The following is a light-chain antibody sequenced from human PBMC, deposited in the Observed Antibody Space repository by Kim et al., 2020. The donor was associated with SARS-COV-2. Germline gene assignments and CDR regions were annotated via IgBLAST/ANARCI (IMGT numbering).Light chain of an antibody. J-gene: IGLJ1*01. CDR1: SSDVGGYNY. CDR3: SSYAGSNRV. CDR2: EVS. V-gene: IGLV2-8*01. Sequence: QSALTQPPSVSGSPGQSVTISCTGTSSDVGGYNYVSWYQQHPGKAPKLMIYEVSKRPSGVPDRSSGSKSGNTASLTVSGLQAEDEADYYCSSYAGSNRVFGTGTKVTVL.